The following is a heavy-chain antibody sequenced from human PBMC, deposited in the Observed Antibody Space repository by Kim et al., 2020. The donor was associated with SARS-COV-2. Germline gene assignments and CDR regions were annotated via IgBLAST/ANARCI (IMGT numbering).Heavy chain of an antibody. D-gene: IGHD6-6*01. Sequence: DSVTGRFTISRDNYMDTVYLQMGSLRTEETAVYYCAKEGSSSGAAGNFAYWGQGTLVTVSS. J-gene: IGHJ4*02. V-gene: IGHV3-30*02. CDR3: AKEGSSSGAAGNFAY.